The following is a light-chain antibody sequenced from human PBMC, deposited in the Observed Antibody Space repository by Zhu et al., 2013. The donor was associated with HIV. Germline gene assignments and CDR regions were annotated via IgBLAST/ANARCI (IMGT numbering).Light chain of an antibody. V-gene: IGKV3-20*01. CDR3: HQYSEWPPT. J-gene: IGKJ2*01. CDR1: QSVSSSY. CDR2: DAS. Sequence: EIVLTQSPGTLSLSPGERATLSCRASQSVSSSYLAWYQQKPGQAPRLVIYDASRRATGIPARFSGSGSGTDFALTISSPQSEDFALYYCHQYSEWPPTFGQGTKLEI.